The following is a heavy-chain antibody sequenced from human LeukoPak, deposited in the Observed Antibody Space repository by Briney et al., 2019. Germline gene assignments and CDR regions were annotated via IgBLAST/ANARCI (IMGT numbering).Heavy chain of an antibody. Sequence: SVKVSCKASGGTFSSYAIRWVRQAPGQGLEWMGRIIPIFGTANYAQKFQGRVTITTDESTTTAYMELSSLRSEDTAVYYCARGRFLEWLSLPMDGWGKGTTVTVSS. CDR2: IIPIFGTA. J-gene: IGHJ6*03. V-gene: IGHV1-69*05. CDR1: GGTFSSYA. CDR3: ARGRFLEWLSLPMDG. D-gene: IGHD3-3*01.